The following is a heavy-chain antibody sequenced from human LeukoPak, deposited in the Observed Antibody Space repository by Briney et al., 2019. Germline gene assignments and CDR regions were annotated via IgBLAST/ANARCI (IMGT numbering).Heavy chain of an antibody. J-gene: IGHJ4*02. V-gene: IGHV4-59*01. CDR3: ARGATKSYYYDSSGTDFDY. CDR1: GGSISSYY. CDR2: LYDSWST. D-gene: IGHD3-22*01. Sequence: SETLSLTCTVSGGSISSYYWSWIRQPPEKGLVWIGYLYDSWSTNYNPSLKSRVTISVDTSKNQFSLKLSSVTAADTAVYYCARGATKSYYYDSSGTDFDYWGQGTLVTVSS.